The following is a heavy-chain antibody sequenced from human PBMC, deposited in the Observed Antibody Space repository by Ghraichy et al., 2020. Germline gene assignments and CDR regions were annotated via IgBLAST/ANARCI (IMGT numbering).Heavy chain of an antibody. Sequence: SETLSLTCTVSGGSISSYYWSWIRQPPGKGLEWIGYIYTSGSTNYNPSLKSRVTISVDTSKNQFSLKLSSVTAADTAVYYCARQRVYGGNYLGGRYYYYGMDVWGQGTTVTVSS. D-gene: IGHD4-23*01. CDR2: IYTSGST. CDR3: ARQRVYGGNYLGGRYYYYGMDV. V-gene: IGHV4-4*09. CDR1: GGSISSYY. J-gene: IGHJ6*02.